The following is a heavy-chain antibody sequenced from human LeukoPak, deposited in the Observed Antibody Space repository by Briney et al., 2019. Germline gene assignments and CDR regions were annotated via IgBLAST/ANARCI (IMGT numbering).Heavy chain of an antibody. CDR2: IDNNGVNT. D-gene: IGHD7-27*01. CDR1: GFTFNSYA. CDR3: VKQDWGSQPAGYYFDD. V-gene: IGHV3-64D*09. J-gene: IGHJ4*02. Sequence: PGGSLRLSCSASGFTFNSYAVHWVRQAPGKGLEYVSSIDNNGVNTYYADSVKGRFTISRDNSKNTLYLQMSSLRAEDTAVYYCVKQDWGSQPAGYYFDDWGQRTLVSVSS.